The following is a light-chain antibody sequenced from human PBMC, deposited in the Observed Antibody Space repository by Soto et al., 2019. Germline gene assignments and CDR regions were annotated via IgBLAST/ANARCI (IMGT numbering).Light chain of an antibody. CDR2: GAS. CDR3: QQYNNWPPVT. CDR1: QSVSSN. Sequence: EILWAKSHGPLSLSPGERSTLSCKVSQSVSSNLAWYQQKPGQAPRLLIYGASTRATGIPARFSGSGSGTEFTLTISSLQSEDFAVYYCQQYNNWPPVTFGQGTRLEIK. V-gene: IGKV3-15*01. J-gene: IGKJ5*01.